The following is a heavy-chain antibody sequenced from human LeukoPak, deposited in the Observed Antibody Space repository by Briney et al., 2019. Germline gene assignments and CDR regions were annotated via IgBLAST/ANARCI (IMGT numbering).Heavy chain of an antibody. CDR3: ARHSYHYGSGSYSIDY. D-gene: IGHD3-10*01. CDR1: GYSFTSYW. V-gene: IGHV5-51*01. Sequence: GESLKISCKGSGYSFTSYWIGWVRQMPGKGLEWMGIIYPGDSDTRYSPSFQGQVTISADKSISTAYLQWSSLKASDTAMYYCARHSYHYGSGSYSIDYWGQGTLVTVSP. CDR2: IYPGDSDT. J-gene: IGHJ4*02.